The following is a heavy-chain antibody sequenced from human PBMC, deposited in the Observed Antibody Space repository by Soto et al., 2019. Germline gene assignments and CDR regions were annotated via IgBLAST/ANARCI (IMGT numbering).Heavy chain of an antibody. CDR3: ARRRGYSYDFGY. CDR2: IDPSDSRT. D-gene: IGHD5-18*01. J-gene: IGHJ4*02. CDR1: GYTFTNHW. Sequence: GESLKISCNASGYTFTNHWISWVRQKPGQGLEWMGRIDPSDSRTKYNPSFEGHVTISIDKSINTAFLQWSSLRASDTAVYFCARRRGYSYDFGYWGQGTLVSVSS. V-gene: IGHV5-10-1*01.